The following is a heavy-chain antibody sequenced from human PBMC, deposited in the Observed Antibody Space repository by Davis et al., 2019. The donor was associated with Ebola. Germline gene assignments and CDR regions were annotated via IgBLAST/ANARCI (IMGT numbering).Heavy chain of an antibody. CDR1: GYTFSGNY. V-gene: IGHV1-2*06. D-gene: IGHD3-22*01. Sequence: AASVKVSCKASGYTFSGNYIQWVRQAPGQGLEWMGRINPNSGGTNYAQKFQGRVTMTRNTSISTAYMELSSLRSEDTAVYYCARVATMIATFGWFDPWGQGTLVTVSS. CDR3: ARVATMIATFGWFDP. CDR2: INPNSGGT. J-gene: IGHJ5*02.